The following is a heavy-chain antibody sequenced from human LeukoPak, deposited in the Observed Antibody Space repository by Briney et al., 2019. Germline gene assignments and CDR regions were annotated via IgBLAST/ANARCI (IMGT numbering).Heavy chain of an antibody. Sequence: SETLSLTCAVYGESFSGYYWSWIRQAPGKGLEWIGEINHSGSTNYNPSLKSRVTISVDTSKNQFSLKLNSVTAADTAVYYCAGLHPGTLAAANRGAFDIWGQGTMVTVSS. CDR2: INHSGST. V-gene: IGHV4-34*01. D-gene: IGHD6-13*01. CDR3: AGLHPGTLAAANRGAFDI. J-gene: IGHJ3*02. CDR1: GESFSGYY.